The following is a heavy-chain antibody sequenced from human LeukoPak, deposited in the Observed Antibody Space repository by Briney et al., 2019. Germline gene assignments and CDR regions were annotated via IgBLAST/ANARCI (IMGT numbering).Heavy chain of an antibody. D-gene: IGHD3-10*02. V-gene: IGHV3-48*03. CDR2: ISSSGSTI. J-gene: IGHJ6*04. CDR3: AELGITMIGGV. CDR1: GFTFSSYE. Sequence: GGFLRLSCAAFGFTFSSYEMNWVRQAPGKGLEWVSYISSSGSTIYYADSAKGRFTISRDNAKNSLYLQMNSLRAEDTAVYYCAELGITMIGGVWGKGTTVTISS.